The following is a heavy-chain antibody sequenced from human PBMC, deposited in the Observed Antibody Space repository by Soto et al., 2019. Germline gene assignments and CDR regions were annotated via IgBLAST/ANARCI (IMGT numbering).Heavy chain of an antibody. J-gene: IGHJ4*02. CDR2: IYYSGST. CDR1: CGSIISYY. V-gene: IGHV4-59*01. Sequence: SETLSRTGTVSCGSIISYYWIWIRQPPGKGLEWIGYIYYSGSTNYNPSLKSRVTISVDASKNQFSLKLSSVTAADTAVYYCARAGIYDFWSGPFDYWGQGTQVTVSS. D-gene: IGHD3-3*01. CDR3: ARAGIYDFWSGPFDY.